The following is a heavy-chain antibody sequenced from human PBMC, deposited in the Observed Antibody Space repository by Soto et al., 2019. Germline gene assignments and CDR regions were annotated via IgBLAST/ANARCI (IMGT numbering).Heavy chain of an antibody. CDR3: ARLATRYYFDY. D-gene: IGHD1-1*01. J-gene: IGHJ4*02. Sequence: SETLSLTCTVSGGSISSYYWSWIRQSPGKGLEWIGYIYYSGSTNYNPSLKSRVTISVDTSKNQFSLKLSSVTAADTAVYYCARLATRYYFDYWGLGTLVTVSS. CDR2: IYYSGST. CDR1: GGSISSYY. V-gene: IGHV4-59*01.